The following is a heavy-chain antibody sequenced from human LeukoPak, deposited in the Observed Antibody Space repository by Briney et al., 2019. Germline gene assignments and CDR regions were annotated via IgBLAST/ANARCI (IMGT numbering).Heavy chain of an antibody. J-gene: IGHJ3*02. D-gene: IGHD1-26*01. V-gene: IGHV4-59*08. CDR3: AKHRGSFFEAFDI. CDR2: IHYSGST. CDR1: GGSISSYY. Sequence: SETLSLTCTVSGGSISSYYWSWIRQPPGKGLKWIGYIHYSGSTNYNPSLKSRVTISVDTSKNQFSLKLSSVTAADMAVYYCAKHRGSFFEAFDIWGQGTAVSVSS.